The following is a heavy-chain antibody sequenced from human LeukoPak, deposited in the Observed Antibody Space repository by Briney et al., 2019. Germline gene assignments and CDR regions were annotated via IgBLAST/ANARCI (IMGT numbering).Heavy chain of an antibody. CDR3: ARVGGRYCSSTSCYRMVYAIIAFDI. J-gene: IGHJ3*02. D-gene: IGHD2-2*01. V-gene: IGHV4-34*01. Sequence: SETLSLTCAVYGGSFSGYYWSWIRQPPGKGLEWIGEINHSGSTNYNPCLKSRVTISVDTSKNQSSLKLSSVTAADTAVYYCARVGGRYCSSTSCYRMVYAIIAFDIWGQGTIVTVSS. CDR1: GGSFSGYY. CDR2: INHSGST.